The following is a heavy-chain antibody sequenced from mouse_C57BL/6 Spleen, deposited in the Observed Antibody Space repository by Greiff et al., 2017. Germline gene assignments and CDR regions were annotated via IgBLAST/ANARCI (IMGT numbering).Heavy chain of an antibody. Sequence: QVQLQQSGAELVRPGASVTLSCKASGYTFTDYEMHWVKQTPVHGLEWIGALDPDTGGTAYTQKFKGKAILTADKSSRTTYLKLRSLTSEDSAVYYCTRWSDYWGQGTPLTVSS. CDR3: TRWSDY. V-gene: IGHV1-15*01. J-gene: IGHJ2*01. CDR2: LDPDTGGT. CDR1: GYTFTDYE.